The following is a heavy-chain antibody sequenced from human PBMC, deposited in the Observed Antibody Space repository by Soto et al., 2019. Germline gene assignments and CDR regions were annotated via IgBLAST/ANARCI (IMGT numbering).Heavy chain of an antibody. CDR3: AVVDSTGNWFDP. CDR2: MYYSGTT. Sequence: QLQWQESGPGLVKPSETLSLTCTVSGGSISSSDFYWGWLRQPPGKGLDFIGSMYYSGTTYYNPSIKNRITIAVDTSKNQFSLKLISVTAADTAVYYCAVVDSTGNWFDPWGQGALVTVSS. J-gene: IGHJ5*02. V-gene: IGHV4-39*01. CDR1: GGSISSSDFY. D-gene: IGHD3-22*01.